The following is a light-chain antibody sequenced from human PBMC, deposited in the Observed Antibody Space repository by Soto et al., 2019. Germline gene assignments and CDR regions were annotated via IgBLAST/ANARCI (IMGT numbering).Light chain of an antibody. CDR2: DAS. Sequence: EIVLTQSQAILSMSPGERATLSCRASQSVISYFAWYQQKPGQAPRLLIYDASNRATGVPARFSGSGSGTDFTLTISSLEPEDFAVYYCQQRRYWPVTFGQGTKVEIK. J-gene: IGKJ1*01. CDR1: QSVISY. CDR3: QQRRYWPVT. V-gene: IGKV3-11*01.